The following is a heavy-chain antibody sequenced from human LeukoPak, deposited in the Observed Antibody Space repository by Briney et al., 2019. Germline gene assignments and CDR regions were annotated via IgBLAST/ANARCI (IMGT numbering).Heavy chain of an antibody. D-gene: IGHD1-26*01. V-gene: IGHV3-30-3*01. CDR1: GFTFSSYA. CDR3: ARDRIVGATAFLDY. J-gene: IGHJ4*02. CDR2: ISYDGSNK. Sequence: GGSLRLSCAASGFTFSSYAMHWVRQAPGKGLEWVAVISYDGSNKYYADSVKGRFTISRDNSKNTLYLQMNSLRAEDTAVYYCARDRIVGATAFLDYWGQGTLVTVSS.